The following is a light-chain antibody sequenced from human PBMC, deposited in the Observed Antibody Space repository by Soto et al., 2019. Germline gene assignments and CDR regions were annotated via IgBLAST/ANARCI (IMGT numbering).Light chain of an antibody. V-gene: IGLV1-40*01. CDR2: AND. CDR1: GSNIGANYG. Sequence: QSVLTQPPSVSGAPGQRVTMSCAGGGSNIGANYGVQWYQQLPGAAPKLVVSANDERPSGVPDRFSGSRSGPSASLAITGLQADDEADYSCQSYDASLGAWVFGGGTKLTVL. J-gene: IGLJ3*02. CDR3: QSYDASLGAWV.